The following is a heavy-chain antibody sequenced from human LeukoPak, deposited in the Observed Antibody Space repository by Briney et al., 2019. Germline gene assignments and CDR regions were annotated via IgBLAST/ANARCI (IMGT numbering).Heavy chain of an antibody. J-gene: IGHJ4*02. CDR1: GGSISSYY. D-gene: IGHD3-22*01. V-gene: IGHV4-34*01. CDR2: INHSGST. CDR3: ARHVGYYDSSDHDY. Sequence: PSETLSLTCTVSGGSISSYYWSWIRQPPGKGLEWIGEINHSGSTNYNPSLKSRVTISVDTSKNQFSLKLSSVTAADTAVYYCARHVGYYDSSDHDYWGQGTLVTVSS.